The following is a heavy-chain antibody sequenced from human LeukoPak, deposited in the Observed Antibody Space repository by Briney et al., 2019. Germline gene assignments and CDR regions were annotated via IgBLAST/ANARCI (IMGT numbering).Heavy chain of an antibody. J-gene: IGHJ4*02. CDR3: ARDRGGSYSAIDY. Sequence: GGSLRLSRAASGFTFSSYSMNWVRQAPGKGLEWVSFISSSSSTIYYADSVKGRFTISRDNTKNSLYLQMNSLRAEDTAVYYCARDRGGSYSAIDYWGQGTLVTVSS. CDR2: ISSSSSTI. D-gene: IGHD1-26*01. CDR1: GFTFSSYS. V-gene: IGHV3-48*04.